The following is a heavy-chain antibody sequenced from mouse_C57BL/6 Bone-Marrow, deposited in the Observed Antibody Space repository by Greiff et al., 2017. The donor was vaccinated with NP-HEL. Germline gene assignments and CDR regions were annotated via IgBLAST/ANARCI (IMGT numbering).Heavy chain of an antibody. Sequence: VQLQQSGAELVRPGASVKLSCTASGFNIKDDYMHWVKQRPEQGLEWIGWIDPENGDTEYASKFQGKATITADTSSNTAYLQLRSLTSEDTAVYYCTTAQATYYWGQGTTLTVSS. V-gene: IGHV14-4*01. D-gene: IGHD3-2*02. CDR2: IDPENGDT. CDR3: TTAQATYY. J-gene: IGHJ2*01. CDR1: GFNIKDDY.